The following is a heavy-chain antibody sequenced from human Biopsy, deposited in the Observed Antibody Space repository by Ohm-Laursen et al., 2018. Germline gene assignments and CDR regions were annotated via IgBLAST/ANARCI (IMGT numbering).Heavy chain of an antibody. CDR1: GDSASSGSFY. J-gene: IGHJ4*02. V-gene: IGHV4-61*01. Sequence: SDTLSLTWTVSGDSASSGSFYWTWIRQPPGQGLEYIGYIYDRGSTANYNPSLESRVTMSVDMPKNQFSLKLSSVTAADTAIYYCARGMRSSGWPYFDSWGQGTLVTVSS. CDR2: IYDRGSTA. D-gene: IGHD6-19*01. CDR3: ARGMRSSGWPYFDS.